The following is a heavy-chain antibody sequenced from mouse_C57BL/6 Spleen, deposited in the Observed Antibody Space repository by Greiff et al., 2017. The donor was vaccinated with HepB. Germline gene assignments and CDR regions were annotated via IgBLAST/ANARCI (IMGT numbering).Heavy chain of an antibody. J-gene: IGHJ2*01. V-gene: IGHV1-15*01. Sequence: VKLMESGAELVRPGASVTLSCKASGYTFTDYEMHWVKQTPVHGLEWIGAIDPETGGTAYNQKFKGKAILTADKSSSTAYMELRSLTSEDSAVYYCTRNPLSNYFDYWGQGTTLTVSS. CDR1: GYTFTDYE. D-gene: IGHD5-1*01. CDR3: TRNPLSNYFDY. CDR2: IDPETGGT.